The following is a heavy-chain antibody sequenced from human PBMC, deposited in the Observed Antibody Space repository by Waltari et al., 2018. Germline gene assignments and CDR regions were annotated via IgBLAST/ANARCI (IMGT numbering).Heavy chain of an antibody. J-gene: IGHJ3*02. CDR2: IIPIFGTA. V-gene: IGHV1-69*05. CDR3: ARISTIPGGRGYVTAFDI. CDR1: GGTFSSYA. Sequence: QVQLVQSGAEVKKPGSSVKVSCKASGGTFSSYAISWVRQAPGQGLEWVGGIIPIFGTANYAQKFQGRVTITTDESTSTAYMELSSLRSEDTAVYYCARISTIPGGRGYVTAFDIWGQGTMVTVSS. D-gene: IGHD3-3*01.